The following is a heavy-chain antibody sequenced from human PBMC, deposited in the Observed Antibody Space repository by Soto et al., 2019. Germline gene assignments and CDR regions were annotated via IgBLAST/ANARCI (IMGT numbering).Heavy chain of an antibody. D-gene: IGHD3-16*01. CDR1: GFTFDHYT. J-gene: IGHJ6*03. CDR2: ITWHSGTI. V-gene: IGHV3-9*01. Sequence: EVQLVESGGGLVQPGRSLRLSCAASGFTFDHYTMHWVRQAPGKGLEWVSSITWHSGTIGYADSVKGRFTISRDNAKNSLNLQMNSLRGEDTALYYCAKEMITFGDFNYYYMDVWGKGTTVTVSS. CDR3: AKEMITFGDFNYYYMDV.